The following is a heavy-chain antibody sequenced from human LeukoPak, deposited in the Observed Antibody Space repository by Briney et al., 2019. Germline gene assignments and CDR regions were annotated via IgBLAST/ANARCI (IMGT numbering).Heavy chain of an antibody. V-gene: IGHV1-18*01. J-gene: IGHJ4*02. CDR1: GYTFTSYG. CDR3: ASDKAGYSYGSPFDY. CDR2: IGAYNGNT. Sequence: GASVKVSCKASGYTFTSYGISWVRQAPGQGLEWMGWIGAYNGNTNYAQKLQGRVTMTTDTSTSTAYMELRSLRSDDTAVYYCASDKAGYSYGSPFDYWGQGTLVTVSS. D-gene: IGHD5-18*01.